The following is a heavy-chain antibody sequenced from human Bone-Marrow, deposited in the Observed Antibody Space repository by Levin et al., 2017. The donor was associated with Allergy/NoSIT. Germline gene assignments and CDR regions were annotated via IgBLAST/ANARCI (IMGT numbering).Heavy chain of an antibody. D-gene: IGHD6-13*01. CDR3: ARAQGIAAAGAHAFDI. V-gene: IGHV1-8*01. CDR1: GYTFTSYD. J-gene: IGHJ3*02. CDR2: MNPNSGNT. Sequence: GESLKISCKASGYTFTSYDINWVRQATGQGLEWMGWMNPNSGNTGYAQKFQGRVTMTRNTSISTAYMELSSLRSEDTAVYYCARAQGIAAAGAHAFDIWGQGTMVTVAS.